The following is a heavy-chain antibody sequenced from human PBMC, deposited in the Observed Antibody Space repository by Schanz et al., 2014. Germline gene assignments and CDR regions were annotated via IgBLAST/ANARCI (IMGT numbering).Heavy chain of an antibody. D-gene: IGHD3-16*01. Sequence: QVQLVESGGGVVQPGRSLRLSCAASGFSFSTYAMHWVRQAPGKGLRCVAVISYDGSHKDYADSVKGRFTISRDNAKSSLYLQMNSLRDEDTAVYYCAATTSLADWGQGTLVAVSS. V-gene: IGHV3-30*04. CDR2: ISYDGSHK. J-gene: IGHJ4*02. CDR1: GFSFSTYA. CDR3: AATTSLAD.